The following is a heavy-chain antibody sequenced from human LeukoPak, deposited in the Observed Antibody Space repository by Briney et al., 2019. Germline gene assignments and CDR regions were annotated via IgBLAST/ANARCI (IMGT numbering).Heavy chain of an antibody. D-gene: IGHD3/OR15-3a*01. V-gene: IGHV3-15*01. CDR2: IKSKTDGGTT. CDR1: GFTFSNAW. J-gene: IGHJ6*03. CDR3: TTAGEDWSLYYYYYYMDV. Sequence: PGGSLRLSCAASGFTFSNAWMSWVRQAPGKGLEWVGRIKSKTDGGTTDYAAPVKGRFTISRDDSKNTLYLQMNSLKTEDTAVYYCTTAGEDWSLYYYYYYMDVWGKGTTVTVSS.